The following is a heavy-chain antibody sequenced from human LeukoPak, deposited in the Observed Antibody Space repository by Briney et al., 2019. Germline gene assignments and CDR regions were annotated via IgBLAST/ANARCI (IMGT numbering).Heavy chain of an antibody. CDR3: ARLGPGREFFSYYYYMDV. J-gene: IGHJ6*03. Sequence: SETLSLTCTVSGGSISSDNYQWSWIRQPPGKGLEWIGYIYTSGSTNYNPSLKSRVTISVDTSKNQFSLKLSSVTAADTAVYYCARLGPGREFFSYYYYMDVWGKGTTVTVSS. CDR2: IYTSGST. V-gene: IGHV4-61*01. D-gene: IGHD2-15*01. CDR1: GGSISSDNYQ.